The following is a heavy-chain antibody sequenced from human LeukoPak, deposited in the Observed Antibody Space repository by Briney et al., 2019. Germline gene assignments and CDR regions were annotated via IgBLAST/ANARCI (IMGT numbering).Heavy chain of an antibody. Sequence: GGSLRLSCAASGFTFSSYAMSWVRQAPGKGLEWVSAISGSGDSTYYADSVKGRFTISRDNSKNTLYLQMNSLRVEDTAVYYCARDLAWGAFDYWGQGTLVTVSS. CDR2: ISGSGDST. J-gene: IGHJ4*02. D-gene: IGHD3-16*01. CDR1: GFTFSSYA. V-gene: IGHV3-23*01. CDR3: ARDLAWGAFDY.